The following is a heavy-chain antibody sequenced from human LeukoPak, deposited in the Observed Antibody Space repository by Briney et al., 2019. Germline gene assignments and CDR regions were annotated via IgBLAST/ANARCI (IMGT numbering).Heavy chain of an antibody. J-gene: IGHJ4*02. CDR1: GYTFTSYG. CDR3: ARDSPRLAVAGNIDY. D-gene: IGHD6-19*01. V-gene: IGHV1-18*01. CDR2: ISAYNGNT. Sequence: ASVKVSCKASGYTFTSYGISWVRQAPGQGLEWMGWISAYNGNTNYAQKLQGRVTMTTDTSTSTAYMELRSRRSDDTAVYYCARDSPRLAVAGNIDYWGQGTLVTVSS.